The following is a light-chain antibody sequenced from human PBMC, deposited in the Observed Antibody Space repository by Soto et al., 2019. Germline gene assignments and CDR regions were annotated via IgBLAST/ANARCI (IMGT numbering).Light chain of an antibody. Sequence: EIVMTQSPATLSVSPGERVTLSCRASQSVDSTYLAWYQQKPDQSPRLLIYATSTRAAGIPDRFSGSGSGTDFTLTISRLEPDDVAVYCCQQYDTSPPMYTFGQGTKVDIK. J-gene: IGKJ2*01. CDR3: QQYDTSPPMYT. CDR1: QSVDSTY. CDR2: ATS. V-gene: IGKV3-20*01.